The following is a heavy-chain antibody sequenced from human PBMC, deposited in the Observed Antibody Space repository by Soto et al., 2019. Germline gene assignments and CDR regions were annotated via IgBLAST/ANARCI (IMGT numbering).Heavy chain of an antibody. V-gene: IGHV5-51*01. CDR3: VRMVHSSSPKYYFDY. J-gene: IGHJ4*02. D-gene: IGHD6-6*01. Sequence: GESLKISCKGSGYSFASYWIGWVRQMPGKGLEWMGIIYPGDSDTRYSPSFQGQVTISADKSISTAYLQWSSLKASDTAMYYCVRMVHSSSPKYYFDYWGQGTLVTVSS. CDR1: GYSFASYW. CDR2: IYPGDSDT.